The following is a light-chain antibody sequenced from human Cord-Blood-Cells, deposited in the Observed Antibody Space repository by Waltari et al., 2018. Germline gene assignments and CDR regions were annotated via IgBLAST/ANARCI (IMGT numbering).Light chain of an antibody. CDR1: SSDVGGYNY. J-gene: IGLJ1*01. CDR2: DVS. Sequence: QSALTQPRSVSGSPGQSVPISCTGTSSDVGGYNYVSWYQQHPGKAPKLMIYDVSKRPSGVPDRFSGSKSGNTASLTISGLQAEDEADYYCCSYAGSYTEVFGTGTKVTVL. CDR3: CSYAGSYTEV. V-gene: IGLV2-11*01.